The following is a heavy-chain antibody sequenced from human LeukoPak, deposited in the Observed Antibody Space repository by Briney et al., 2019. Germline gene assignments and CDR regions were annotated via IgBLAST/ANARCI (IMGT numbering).Heavy chain of an antibody. J-gene: IGHJ4*02. Sequence: ASVRLSCKASGYTFSNYGFNWVRQPPGQGLEWLGWISISNGNTNYAQKFYGRGTVTTATATTTAYMELRSLTSVDMAVYYCARDPDLGSGWFDYWGQGTLVTVSS. CDR2: ISISNGNT. D-gene: IGHD6-19*01. V-gene: IGHV1-18*03. CDR1: GYTFSNYG. CDR3: ARDPDLGSGWFDY.